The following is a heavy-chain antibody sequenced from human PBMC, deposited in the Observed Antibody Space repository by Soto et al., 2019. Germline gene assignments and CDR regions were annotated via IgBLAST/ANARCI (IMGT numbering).Heavy chain of an antibody. D-gene: IGHD1-26*01. CDR3: VGEVGVRSFIY. J-gene: IGHJ4*02. V-gene: IGHV3-30-3*01. CDR1: GFTFSNHA. CDR2: ISHDGNNK. Sequence: QVQVVESGGGVVQPGGSLRLSCAVSGFTFSNHAMQWVSHAPGKGLEWVTFISHDGNNKFYVDSVKGRFTISRDNSKNTLNLQMNSLRDDDTAVYYCVGEVGVRSFIYWGQGTLVTVSS.